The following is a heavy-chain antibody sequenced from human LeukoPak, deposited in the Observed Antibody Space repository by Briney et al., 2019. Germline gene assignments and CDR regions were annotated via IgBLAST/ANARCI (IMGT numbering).Heavy chain of an antibody. V-gene: IGHV3-74*01. D-gene: IGHD6-13*01. CDR1: GFTFYTYW. CDR3: VRREAGGSNSWFYLDY. J-gene: IGHJ4*02. Sequence: PGGSLRLSCAPSGFTFYTYWMHWVRHAPGGGVVGVSLIRRDGSKALYADSVQGRFTISRDNAKNTVYLQMSSLSAEDTAMYYCVRREAGGSNSWFYLDYWGQGTPVRVSS. CDR2: IRRDGSKA.